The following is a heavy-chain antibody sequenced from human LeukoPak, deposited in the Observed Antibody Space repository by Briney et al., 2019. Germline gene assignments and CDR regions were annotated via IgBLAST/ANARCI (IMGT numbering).Heavy chain of an antibody. Sequence: GESLKISCKGSGYSFTSYWIGWVRQMPGKGLEWMGIIYPGDSDTRYSPSFQGQVTISADKSISTAYLQWSSLKASDTAMYYCARMGYYGSGSYRRTRWFDPWGQGTLVTVSS. D-gene: IGHD3-10*01. J-gene: IGHJ5*02. CDR2: IYPGDSDT. CDR1: GYSFTSYW. V-gene: IGHV5-51*01. CDR3: ARMGYYGSGSYRRTRWFDP.